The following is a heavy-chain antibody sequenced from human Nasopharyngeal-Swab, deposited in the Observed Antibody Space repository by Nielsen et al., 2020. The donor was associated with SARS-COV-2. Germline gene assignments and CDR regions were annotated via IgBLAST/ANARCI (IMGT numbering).Heavy chain of an antibody. CDR2: ISGYNGNT. CDR1: GYTFNTYG. V-gene: IGHV1-18*01. D-gene: IGHD6-19*01. Sequence: ASVKVSCKASGYTFNTYGITWVRQAPGQGLEWMGWISGYNGNTNYAQKFQGRVTLTTDTSTSTAYVELRSLRFDDTAVYYCARGVVAAYFDSWGQGSLVTVSS. J-gene: IGHJ4*02. CDR3: ARGVVAAYFDS.